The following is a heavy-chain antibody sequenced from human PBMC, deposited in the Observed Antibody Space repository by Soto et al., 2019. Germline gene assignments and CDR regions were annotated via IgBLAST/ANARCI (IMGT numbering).Heavy chain of an antibody. V-gene: IGHV3-30-3*01. CDR3: ASVPDGVALRAWFDP. Sequence: QVQLVQSGAEVKKPGASVKVSCKASGFTFSSYAMHWVRQAPGKGLEWVAVISYDGSNKYYADSVKGRFTISRDNSKNTLYLQMNSLRAEDTAVYYCASVPDGVALRAWFDPWGQGTLVTVSS. J-gene: IGHJ5*02. CDR1: GFTFSSYA. D-gene: IGHD3-3*01. CDR2: ISYDGSNK.